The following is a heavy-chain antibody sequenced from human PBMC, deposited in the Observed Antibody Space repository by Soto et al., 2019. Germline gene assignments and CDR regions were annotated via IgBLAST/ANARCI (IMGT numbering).Heavy chain of an antibody. CDR3: VRGGSVFQAGWFDP. D-gene: IGHD2-15*01. CDR2: INSDGSST. CDR1: GFTFSSYW. Sequence: PGGSLRLSCAASGFTFSSYWMHWVRQAPGKGLVWVSRINSDGSSTSYADSVKGRFTISRDNAKNTLYLQMNSLRAEDTAVYYCVRGGSVFQAGWFDPWGQGTLVTVSS. V-gene: IGHV3-74*01. J-gene: IGHJ5*02.